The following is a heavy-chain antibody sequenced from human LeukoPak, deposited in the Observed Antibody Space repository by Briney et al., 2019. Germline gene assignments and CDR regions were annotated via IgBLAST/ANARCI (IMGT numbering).Heavy chain of an antibody. D-gene: IGHD3-22*01. CDR2: INHSGST. CDR3: ARRVYYDSSGYYYGGNWFDP. Sequence: SETLSLTCAVYGGSFSGYYWSWIRQPPGKGLEWIGEINHSGSTYYNPSLKSRVTISVDTSKNQFSLKLSSVTAADTAVYYCARRVYYDSSGYYYGGNWFDPWGQGTLVTVSS. J-gene: IGHJ5*02. V-gene: IGHV4-34*01. CDR1: GGSFSGYY.